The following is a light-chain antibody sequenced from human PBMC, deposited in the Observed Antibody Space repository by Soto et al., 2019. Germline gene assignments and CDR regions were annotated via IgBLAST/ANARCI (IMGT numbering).Light chain of an antibody. J-gene: IGKJ1*01. V-gene: IGKV3-20*01. CDR2: GAS. CDR3: QQYNNWPRT. CDR1: QSVSSSY. Sequence: EIVFTQSPGTLSLSPVERSTLSCRASQSVSSSYLAWYQQKPGQAPRLLIYGASSRATGIPDRFSGSGSGTDFTLNISSLQSEDFAVYYCQQYNNWPRTFGQGTKVDIK.